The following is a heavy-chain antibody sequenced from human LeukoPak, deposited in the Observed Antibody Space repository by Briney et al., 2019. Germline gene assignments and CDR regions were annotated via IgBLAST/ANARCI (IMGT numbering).Heavy chain of an antibody. D-gene: IGHD3-10*01. CDR2: ISGSGGST. CDR3: AKGPPILLWFGESPWYFDY. J-gene: IGHJ4*02. V-gene: IGHV3-23*01. Sequence: GGSLRLSCAASGFTFSSYAMSWVRQAPGKGLEWVSAISGSGGSTYYADSVKGRFTISRDNSKNTLYLQMNSLRAEDTAVYYCAKGPPILLWFGESPWYFDYWGQGTLVTVSS. CDR1: GFTFSSYA.